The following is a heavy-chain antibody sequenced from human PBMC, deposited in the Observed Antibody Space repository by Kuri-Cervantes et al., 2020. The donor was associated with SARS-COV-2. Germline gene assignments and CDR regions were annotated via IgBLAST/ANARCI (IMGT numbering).Heavy chain of an antibody. J-gene: IGHJ4*02. D-gene: IGHD3-22*01. CDR1: GFTFSSYA. V-gene: IGHV3-23*03. Sequence: GGSLRLSCAASGFTFSSYAMSWVRQAPGKGLEWVSVIYSGGSSTYYADSVKGRFTISRDNSKNTLYLRMNSLRAEDTAVYYCAKDQDYYDSSGQFDYWGQGTLVTVSS. CDR3: AKDQDYYDSSGQFDY. CDR2: IYSGGSST.